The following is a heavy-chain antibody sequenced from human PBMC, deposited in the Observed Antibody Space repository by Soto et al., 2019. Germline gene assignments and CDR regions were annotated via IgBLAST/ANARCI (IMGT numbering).Heavy chain of an antibody. V-gene: IGHV4-59*08. CDR3: ARLATIEDIVVVVAALDY. J-gene: IGHJ4*02. Sequence: SETLSLTCTVSGGSISSYYWSWIRQPPGKGLEWIGYIYYSGSTNYNPSLKSRVTISVDTSKNQFSLKLSSVTAADTAVYYCARLATIEDIVVVVAALDYWGQGTLVTVS. CDR1: GGSISSYY. CDR2: IYYSGST. D-gene: IGHD2-15*01.